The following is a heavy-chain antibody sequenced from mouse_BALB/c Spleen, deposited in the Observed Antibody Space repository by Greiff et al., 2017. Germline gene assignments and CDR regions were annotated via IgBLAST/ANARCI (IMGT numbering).Heavy chain of an antibody. CDR2: IRLKSNNYAT. Sequence: EVKLMESGGGLVQPGGSMKLSCVASGFTFSNYWMNWVRQSPEKGLEWVAEIRLKSNNYATHYAESVKGRFTISRDDSKSSVYLQMNNLRAEDTGIYYCTRLSSGWYFDVWGAGTTVTVSS. D-gene: IGHD3-1*01. CDR1: GFTFSNYW. J-gene: IGHJ1*01. V-gene: IGHV6-6*02. CDR3: TRLSSGWYFDV.